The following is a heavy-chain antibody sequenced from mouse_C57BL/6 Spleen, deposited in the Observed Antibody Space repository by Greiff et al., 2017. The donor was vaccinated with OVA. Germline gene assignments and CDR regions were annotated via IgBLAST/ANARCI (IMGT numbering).Heavy chain of an antibody. Sequence: QVQLQQSGAELVRPGTSVKVSCKASGYAFTNYLIEWVKQRPGQGLEWIGVINPGSGGTNYNEKFKGKATLTADKSSSTAYMQLSSLTSEDSAVYFCARGVYGDEGFAYWGQGTLVTVSA. CDR3: ARGVYGDEGFAY. D-gene: IGHD2-13*01. CDR1: GYAFTNYL. J-gene: IGHJ3*01. CDR2: INPGSGGT. V-gene: IGHV1-54*01.